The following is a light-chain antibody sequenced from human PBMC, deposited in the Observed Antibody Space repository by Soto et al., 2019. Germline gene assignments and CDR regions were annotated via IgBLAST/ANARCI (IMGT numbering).Light chain of an antibody. J-gene: IGKJ3*01. CDR3: QQYNNWPLT. CDR1: QSVSSN. V-gene: IGKV3-15*01. Sequence: EIVMTQSPATLSVSPGERATLACRASQSVSSNLAWYQQKPGQAPRLLIYGASTRATGIPARFSGSGSGTEVTITISSLQSEDFAVHYCQQYNNWPLTFGPGTKVDIK. CDR2: GAS.